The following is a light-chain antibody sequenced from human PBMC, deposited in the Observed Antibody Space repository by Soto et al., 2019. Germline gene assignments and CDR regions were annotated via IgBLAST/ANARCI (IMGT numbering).Light chain of an antibody. V-gene: IGKV3-20*01. CDR2: GAS. CDR1: QSVSGTY. CDR3: QQYGSSYT. J-gene: IGKJ2*01. Sequence: EIVLTQSPGTLSLSPGERATLSCRASQSVSGTYLAWYQQKPGQAPRLLIYGASSRATGIPDRFSGSGSGTDFTLTISRLEAEDFAVYYCQQYGSSYTFGQGTKLEIK.